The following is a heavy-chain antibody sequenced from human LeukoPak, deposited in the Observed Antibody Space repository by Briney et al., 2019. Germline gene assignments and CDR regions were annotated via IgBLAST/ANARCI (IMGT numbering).Heavy chain of an antibody. D-gene: IGHD4-17*01. CDR2: IYYSGST. CDR1: GGSISSYY. Sequence: TSETLSLTCTVSGGSISSYYWSWIRQPPGKGLEWIGYIYYSGSTNYNPSLKSRVTISVDTSKNQFSLKLSSVTAADTAMYYCARTSYGDYGATNWFDPWGQGTLVTVFS. J-gene: IGHJ5*02. CDR3: ARTSYGDYGATNWFDP. V-gene: IGHV4-59*01.